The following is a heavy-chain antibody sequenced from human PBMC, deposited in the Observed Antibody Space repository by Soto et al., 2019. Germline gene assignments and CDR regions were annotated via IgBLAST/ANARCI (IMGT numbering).Heavy chain of an antibody. CDR2: IYYSGST. CDR3: ARWRVGWLVLFDY. V-gene: IGHV4-59*01. D-gene: IGHD6-19*01. J-gene: IGHJ4*02. CDR1: GGSISSYY. Sequence: PSETLSLTCTVSGGSISSYYWSWIRQPPGKGLEWIGYIYYSGSTNYNPSLKSRVTISVDTSKNQFSLKLSSVTAADTAVYYCARWRVGWLVLFDYWGQGTLVTVSS.